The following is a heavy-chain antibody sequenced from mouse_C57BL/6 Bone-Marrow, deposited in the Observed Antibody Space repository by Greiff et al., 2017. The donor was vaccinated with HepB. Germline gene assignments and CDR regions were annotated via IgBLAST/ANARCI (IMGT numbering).Heavy chain of an antibody. V-gene: IGHV1-4*01. J-gene: IGHJ1*03. CDR2: INPSSGYT. CDR1: GYTFTSYT. Sequence: VQLQESGAELARPGASVKMSCKASGYTFTSYTMHWVKQRPGQGLEWIGYINPSSGYTKYNQKFKDKATLTADKSSSTAYMQLSSLTSEDSAVYYWARGDYYGSSWDWYFDVWGTGTTVTVSS. CDR3: ARGDYYGSSWDWYFDV. D-gene: IGHD1-1*01.